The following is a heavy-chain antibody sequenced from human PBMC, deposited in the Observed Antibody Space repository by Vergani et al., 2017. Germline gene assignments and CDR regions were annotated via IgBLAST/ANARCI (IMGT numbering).Heavy chain of an antibody. CDR1: GGPFSSYA. J-gene: IGHJ6*02. Sequence: QVQLVQSGAEVKKPGSSVKVSCKASGGPFSSYAISWVRQAPGQGLEWMGRIIPIFGTANYAQKFQGRVTITADESTSTAYMELSSLRSEDTAVYYCARLLEWLPSYYYYGMDVWGQGTTVTVSS. D-gene: IGHD3-3*01. CDR2: IIPIFGTA. CDR3: ARLLEWLPSYYYYGMDV. V-gene: IGHV1-69*18.